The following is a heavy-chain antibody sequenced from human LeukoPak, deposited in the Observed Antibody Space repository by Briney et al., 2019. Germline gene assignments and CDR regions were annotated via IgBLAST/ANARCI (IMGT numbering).Heavy chain of an antibody. V-gene: IGHV3-64*01. CDR1: RFTFSSYA. CDR3: ARGVLARGSSGWYFDY. J-gene: IGHJ4*02. CDR2: ISSNGGST. D-gene: IGHD6-19*01. Sequence: SGRSLRLSCAASRFTFSSYAMHWVRQAPGKGLEYVSAISSNGGSTYYANSVKGRFIISRDNSKNTLYLQMGSLRAEDMAVYYCARGVLARGSSGWYFDYWGQGTLVTVSS.